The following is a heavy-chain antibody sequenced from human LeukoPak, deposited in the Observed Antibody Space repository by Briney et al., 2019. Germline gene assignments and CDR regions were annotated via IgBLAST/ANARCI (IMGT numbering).Heavy chain of an antibody. Sequence: SETLSLTCTVSGSYITNFYWGWVRQPAGKGLEWIGRIYATGSINYNPSLNTSKNQFSLRLTSVTAADTAVYYCASAKGVETLDYWGQGTLVTVSS. J-gene: IGHJ4*02. CDR2: IYATGSI. CDR3: ASAKGVETLDY. V-gene: IGHV4-4*07. D-gene: IGHD3-16*01. CDR1: GSYITNFY.